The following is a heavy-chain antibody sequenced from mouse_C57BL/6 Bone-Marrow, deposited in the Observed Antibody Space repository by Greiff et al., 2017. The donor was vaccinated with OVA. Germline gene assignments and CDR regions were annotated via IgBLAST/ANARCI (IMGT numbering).Heavy chain of an antibody. CDR3: ARPGDYDGDWFAY. Sequence: VQLQESGAELVKPGASVKMSCKASGYTFTTYPIEWMKQNHGKSLEWIGNFHPYNDDPKYNEKFKGKATLTVEKSSSTVYLELSRLTSDDSAVYYCARPGDYDGDWFAYWGQGTRVTVSA. J-gene: IGHJ3*01. CDR2: FHPYNDDP. V-gene: IGHV1-47*01. D-gene: IGHD2-4*01. CDR1: GYTFTTYP.